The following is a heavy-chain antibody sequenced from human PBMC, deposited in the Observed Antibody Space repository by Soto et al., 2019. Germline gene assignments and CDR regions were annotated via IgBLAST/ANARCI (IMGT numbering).Heavy chain of an antibody. CDR2: IIPILGIA. CDR1: GGNCSSYT. Sequence: QVQLVQSGAEVKKPGSSVKVSCKASGGNCSSYTISWVRQAPGQGLEWMGRIIPILGIANYAQKFQGRVTITADKSTSTAYMELSSLRSEDTAVYYCARDRRCGSYYYGMDVWGQGTTVTVSS. J-gene: IGHJ6*02. D-gene: IGHD1-26*01. V-gene: IGHV1-69*08. CDR3: ARDRRCGSYYYGMDV.